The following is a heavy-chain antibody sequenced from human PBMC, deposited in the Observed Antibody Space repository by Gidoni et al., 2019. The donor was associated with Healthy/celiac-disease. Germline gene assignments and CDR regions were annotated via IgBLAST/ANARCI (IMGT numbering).Heavy chain of an antibody. D-gene: IGHD5-18*01. CDR2: ISYDGSNK. V-gene: IGHV3-30-3*01. CDR3: ARDSWIQLKYGMDV. CDR1: FSSYA. J-gene: IGHJ6*02. Sequence: FSSYAMHWVRQAPGKGLEWVAVISYDGSNKNHADSVKGRFTISRDNSKNTLYLQMNSLRAEDTAVYYCARDSWIQLKYGMDVWGQGTTVTVSS.